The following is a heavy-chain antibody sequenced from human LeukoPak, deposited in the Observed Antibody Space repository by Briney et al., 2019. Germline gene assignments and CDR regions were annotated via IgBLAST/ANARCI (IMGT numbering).Heavy chain of an antibody. D-gene: IGHD6-13*01. CDR2: ISSSSSYI. CDR3: ARFIAAPYYFDY. CDR1: GFTFSSYS. Sequence: GGSLRLSCAASGFTFSSYSMNWVRQAPGKGLEWVSFISSSSSYIYYADSVKGRFTISRDNAKNSLYLQMNSLRAEDTAVYYCARFIAAPYYFDYWGRGTLVTVSS. V-gene: IGHV3-21*01. J-gene: IGHJ4*02.